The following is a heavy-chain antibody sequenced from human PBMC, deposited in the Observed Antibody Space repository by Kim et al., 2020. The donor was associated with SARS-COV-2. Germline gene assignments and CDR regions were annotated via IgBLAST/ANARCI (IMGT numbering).Heavy chain of an antibody. D-gene: IGHD3-22*01. J-gene: IGHJ6*01. CDR2: IYYSGST. CDR3: ASQRSDYYDSSGYYY. CDR1: GGSISSGGYS. V-gene: IGHV4-30-2*01. Sequence: SETLSLTCAVSGGSISSGGYSWSWIRQPPGKGLEWIGYIYYSGSTYYNPSLKSRVTISVDRSKNQFSLKLSSVTAADTAVYYCASQRSDYYDSSGYYY.